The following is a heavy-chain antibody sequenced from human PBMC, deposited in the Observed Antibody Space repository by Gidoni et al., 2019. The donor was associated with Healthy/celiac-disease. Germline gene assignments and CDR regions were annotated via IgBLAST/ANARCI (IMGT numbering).Heavy chain of an antibody. Sequence: STYYNPSLKSRVTISVDTSKNQFSLKLSSVTAADTAVYYCARHSATVVTPFKYWGQGTLVTVSS. D-gene: IGHD4-17*01. J-gene: IGHJ4*02. CDR2: ST. V-gene: IGHV4-39*01. CDR3: ARHSATVVTPFKY.